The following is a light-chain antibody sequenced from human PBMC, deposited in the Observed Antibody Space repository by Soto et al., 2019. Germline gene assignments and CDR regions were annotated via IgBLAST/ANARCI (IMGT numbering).Light chain of an antibody. J-gene: IGKJ4*01. V-gene: IGKV3-11*01. CDR2: DAS. CDR3: XXXXXXXLT. Sequence: EIVLTQSPATLSLSPGERATLSCRASQSVSSSLAWYQQKPGQTPRLLIYDASNRATGIPARFSGSGSGTDFTLTVSSLXXXXXXXXXXXXXXXXXLTFGGGTKVEIK. CDR1: QSVSSS.